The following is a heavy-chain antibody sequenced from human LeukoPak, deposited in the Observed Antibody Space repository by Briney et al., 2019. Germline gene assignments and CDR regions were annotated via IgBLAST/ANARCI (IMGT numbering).Heavy chain of an antibody. CDR3: ARTPVATSDHYFQH. CDR2: IYYTGST. J-gene: IGHJ1*01. Sequence: SETLSLTCTVSGASVSSGSFYWSWIRQPPGKGLEWIGYIYYTGSTNYNPSLKSRVTISVDTSKNHFSLKLSSVTAADTAVYYCARTPVATSDHYFQHWGQGTLVTVSS. V-gene: IGHV4-61*03. D-gene: IGHD4-23*01. CDR1: GASVSSGSFY.